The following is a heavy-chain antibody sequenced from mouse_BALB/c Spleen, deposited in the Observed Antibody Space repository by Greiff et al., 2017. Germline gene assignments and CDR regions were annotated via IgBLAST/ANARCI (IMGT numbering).Heavy chain of an antibody. CDR3: ARRDYGFDY. CDR2: ISYSGST. V-gene: IGHV3-2*02. D-gene: IGHD1-1*01. Sequence: EVMLVESGPGLVKPSQSLSLTCTVTGYSITSDYAWNWIRQFPGNKLEWMGYISYSGSTSYNPSLKSRISITRDTSKNQFFLQLNSVTTEDTATYYCARRDYGFDYWGQGTTLTVSS. J-gene: IGHJ2*01. CDR1: GYSITSDYA.